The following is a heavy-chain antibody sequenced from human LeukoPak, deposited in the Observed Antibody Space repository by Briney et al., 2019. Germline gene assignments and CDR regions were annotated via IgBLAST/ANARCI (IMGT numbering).Heavy chain of an antibody. CDR3: ARVGYSGSPGDY. CDR1: GFTFSDYY. V-gene: IGHV3-11*04. D-gene: IGHD1-26*01. CDR2: ISRSGSSI. Sequence: GSLRLSCAASGFTFSDYYMTWIRQAPGKGLEWLSYISRSGSSIYYADSVKGRFTISRDNAKNSLYLQMNSLRAEDTAVYYCARVGYSGSPGDYWGLGTLVTVSS. J-gene: IGHJ4*02.